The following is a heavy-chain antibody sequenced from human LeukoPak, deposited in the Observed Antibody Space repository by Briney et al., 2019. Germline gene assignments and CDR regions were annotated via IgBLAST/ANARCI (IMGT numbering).Heavy chain of an antibody. CDR1: GDSVSSNSAA. Sequence: SQTLSLTCAFSGDSVSSNSAAWNWIRQSPSRGLEWLGRTYYRSKWYNDYAVSVKSRITINPDTSKNQFSLQLNSVTPEDTAVYYCARDLRMYYYDSSGYYGLDYWGQGTLVTVSS. J-gene: IGHJ4*02. CDR2: TYYRSKWYN. V-gene: IGHV6-1*01. CDR3: ARDLRMYYYDSSGYYGLDY. D-gene: IGHD3-22*01.